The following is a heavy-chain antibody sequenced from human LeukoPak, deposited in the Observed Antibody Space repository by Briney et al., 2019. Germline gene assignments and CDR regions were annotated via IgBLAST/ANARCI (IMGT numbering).Heavy chain of an antibody. CDR2: IWYDGSNK. CDR1: GFTFSSYG. Sequence: GGSLRLSCAASGFTFSSYGMNWVRQAPGKGLEWVAVIWYDGSNKNYADSVEGRFTIPRDNSKNPLYLQMNSLRAEDTAVYYCASSAEDYFDYWGQGTLVTVSS. V-gene: IGHV3-33*01. J-gene: IGHJ4*02. CDR3: ASSAEDYFDY.